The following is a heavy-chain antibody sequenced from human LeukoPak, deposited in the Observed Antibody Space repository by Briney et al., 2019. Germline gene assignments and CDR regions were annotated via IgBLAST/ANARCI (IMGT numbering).Heavy chain of an antibody. D-gene: IGHD2-2*01. CDR3: ARRCSSTSCYGAFDI. Sequence: LSETLSLTCAVSGYSISSGYYWGWIRQPPGKGLEWIGSIYHSGSTYYNPSLKSRVTISVDTSKNQFSLKLSSVTAADTAVYYCARRCSSTSCYGAFDIWGQGTMVTVSS. V-gene: IGHV4-38-2*01. CDR1: GYSISSGYY. J-gene: IGHJ3*02. CDR2: IYHSGST.